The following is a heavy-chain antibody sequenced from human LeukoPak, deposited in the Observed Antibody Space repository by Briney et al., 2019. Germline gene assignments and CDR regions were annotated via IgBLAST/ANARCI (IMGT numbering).Heavy chain of an antibody. Sequence: SETLSLTCAVYGGSFSGYYWSWIRQPPGKGLEWIGEINHSGSTNYNPSLKSRVTISVDTSENQFSLKLGSVTAADTAVYYCARGGRNNIVVVVAAGLDIWGQGTMVTVSS. V-gene: IGHV4-34*01. CDR3: ARGGRNNIVVVVAAGLDI. D-gene: IGHD2-15*01. J-gene: IGHJ3*02. CDR1: GGSFSGYY. CDR2: INHSGST.